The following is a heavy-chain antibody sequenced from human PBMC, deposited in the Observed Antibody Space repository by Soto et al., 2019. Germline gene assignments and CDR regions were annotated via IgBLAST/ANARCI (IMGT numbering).Heavy chain of an antibody. D-gene: IGHD5-18*01. CDR2: IRSKVNSYAT. V-gene: IGHV3-73*01. CDR3: TRQRGYSSGQCRFDP. CDR1: GLTFSGSA. J-gene: IGHJ5*02. Sequence: GGSLRLSCAASGLTFSGSAMHWVRQASGKGLEWVGRIRSKVNSYATAYAASVKGRFTISRDDSKNTAYLQMNSLKTEDTAVYYCTRQRGYSSGQCRFDPWGQGTLVTVSS.